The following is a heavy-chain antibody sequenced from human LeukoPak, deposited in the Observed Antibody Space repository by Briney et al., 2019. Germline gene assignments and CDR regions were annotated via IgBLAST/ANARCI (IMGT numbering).Heavy chain of an antibody. CDR1: GFTFSSYA. CDR3: AKDPLTTIFGVVIDSFDY. D-gene: IGHD3-3*01. J-gene: IGHJ4*02. Sequence: GGSLRLSCAASGFTFSSYAMSWVRQAPGKGLEWVSAISGSGGSTYYADSVKGRFTISRDNSKNTLYLQMNSLRAEDTAVYYCAKDPLTTIFGVVIDSFDYWGQGTLVTVSS. V-gene: IGHV3-23*01. CDR2: ISGSGGST.